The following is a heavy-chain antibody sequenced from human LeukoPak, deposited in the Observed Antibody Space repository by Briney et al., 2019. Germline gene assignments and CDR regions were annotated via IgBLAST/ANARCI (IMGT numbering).Heavy chain of an antibody. D-gene: IGHD3-9*01. CDR1: GGTFSSYA. CDR3: AINVGGPTILRFDY. Sequence: ASVKVSCKASGGTFSSYAISWVRQAPGQGLEWMGGIIPIFGTANYAQKFQGRVTITTDESTSTAYMELSSLRSEDTAVYYCAINVGGPTILRFDYWGQGTLVTVSS. V-gene: IGHV1-69*05. CDR2: IIPIFGTA. J-gene: IGHJ4*02.